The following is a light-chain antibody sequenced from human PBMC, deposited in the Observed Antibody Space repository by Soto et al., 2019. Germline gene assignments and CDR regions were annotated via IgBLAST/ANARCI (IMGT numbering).Light chain of an antibody. Sequence: DIQMTQSPSSVSASVGDRVTITCRASENINNWLDWYQQTPGKAPKLLIYATSTLQSGVPPRFSGSRSGADFTLTISSLQPEDFATYYCQQASSYPLTVGGGTRVE. CDR2: ATS. V-gene: IGKV1-12*01. CDR3: QQASSYPLT. J-gene: IGKJ4*01. CDR1: ENINNW.